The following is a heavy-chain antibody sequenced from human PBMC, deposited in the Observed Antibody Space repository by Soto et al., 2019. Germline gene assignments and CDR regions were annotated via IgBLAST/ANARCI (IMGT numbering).Heavy chain of an antibody. CDR2: IIPIFGTA. D-gene: IGHD3-10*01. CDR3: AINAREGFYGSGSYNDY. V-gene: IGHV1-69*01. J-gene: IGHJ4*02. Sequence: QVQLVQSGAEVKKPGSSVKVSCKASGGTFSSYAISWVRQAPGQGLEWMGGIIPIFGTANYAQKFQGRVTITADESTSTAYMELSSLRSEDTAVYYCAINAREGFYGSGSYNDYWGQGTLVTVSS. CDR1: GGTFSSYA.